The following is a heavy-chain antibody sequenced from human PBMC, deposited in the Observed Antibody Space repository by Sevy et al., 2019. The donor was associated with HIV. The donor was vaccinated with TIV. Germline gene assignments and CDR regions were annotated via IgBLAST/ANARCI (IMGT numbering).Heavy chain of an antibody. Sequence: GGSRRLSCAASGFTFSSYAMSWVRQAPGKGLEWVSAISGSSGSTYYADSVKGRFTISRDNSKNTLYLQMNSLRAEDTAVYYCAKDLPLGNWNYFSTRGSVRATNSDYWGQGTLVTVSS. V-gene: IGHV3-23*01. J-gene: IGHJ4*02. D-gene: IGHD1-7*01. CDR3: AKDLPLGNWNYFSTRGSVRATNSDY. CDR1: GFTFSSYA. CDR2: ISGSSGST.